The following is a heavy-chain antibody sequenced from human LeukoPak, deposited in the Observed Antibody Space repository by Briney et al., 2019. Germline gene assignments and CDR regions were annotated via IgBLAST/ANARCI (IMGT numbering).Heavy chain of an antibody. D-gene: IGHD4-23*01. Sequence: SQTLSLTCTVSGDSISRGRYYWSWVRQPAGKELEWIGRIYASGKTDYNPYTPSLKSRVAMSLDTSRNQFSLQLNSVTPEDTAVYYCARVIETYGGNSKINYHYGMDVWGQGTTVTVSS. CDR3: ARVIETYGGNSKINYHYGMDV. CDR1: GDSISRGRYY. J-gene: IGHJ6*02. CDR2: IYASGKT. V-gene: IGHV4-61*02.